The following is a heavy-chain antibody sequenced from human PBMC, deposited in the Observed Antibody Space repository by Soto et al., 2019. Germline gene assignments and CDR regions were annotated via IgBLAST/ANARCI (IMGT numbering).Heavy chain of an antibody. CDR3: ARRYGYSFDY. D-gene: IGHD1-1*01. J-gene: IGHJ4*02. Sequence: SETLSLTCTVSGGTISSYYWSWIRQPPGKGLEWIGYIYNSGRTNYNPSLKSRVTISVDTSKNQFSLKLSSVTAADTAVYYCARRYGYSFDYWGQGTLVTVSS. CDR2: IYNSGRT. V-gene: IGHV4-59*08. CDR1: GGTISSYY.